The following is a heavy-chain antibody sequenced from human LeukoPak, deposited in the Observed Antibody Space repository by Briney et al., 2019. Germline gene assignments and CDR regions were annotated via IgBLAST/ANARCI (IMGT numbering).Heavy chain of an antibody. D-gene: IGHD3-3*01. V-gene: IGHV3-7*01. CDR3: AREGMGITIFGVVIMDYYYYYMDV. CDR2: IKQDGSEK. J-gene: IGHJ6*03. CDR1: GFTFSSYW. Sequence: SGGSLRLSCAASGFTFSSYWMSWVRQAPGKGLEWVANIKQDGSEKYYVDSVKGRFTISRDNAKNSLYLQMNSLRAEDTAVYYCAREGMGITIFGVVIMDYYYYYMDVWAKGPRSPSP.